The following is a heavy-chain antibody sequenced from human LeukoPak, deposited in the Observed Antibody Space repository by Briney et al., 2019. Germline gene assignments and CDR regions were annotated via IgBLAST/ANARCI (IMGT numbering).Heavy chain of an antibody. D-gene: IGHD2-15*01. V-gene: IGHV3-74*01. CDR1: GNYW. Sequence: GGSLRLSCAASGNYWMHWVRQAPGKGLVWVSHINSDGSWTSYADSVKGRFTISRDNSKNTLYLQMNSLRAEDTAVYYCAKTPTLSGGLLLFDYWGQGTLVTVSS. J-gene: IGHJ4*02. CDR3: AKTPTLSGGLLLFDY. CDR2: INSDGSWT.